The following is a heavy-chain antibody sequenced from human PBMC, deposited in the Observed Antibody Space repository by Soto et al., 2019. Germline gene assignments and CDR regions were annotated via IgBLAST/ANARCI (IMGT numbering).Heavy chain of an antibody. CDR1: GITFSTYA. CDR3: ARAISGYVT. CDR2: INTGNGNT. V-gene: IGHV1-3*04. J-gene: IGHJ5*02. D-gene: IGHD5-12*01. Sequence: QVQLVQSGAEVKKPGASVKVSCEASGITFSTYAIHWVRQAPGQRLEWVGWINTGNGNTRYSQKLQDRLTLTRVTSASTAYMDLSSMRSEDTAIYYCARAISGYVTWGQGTQVTVSS.